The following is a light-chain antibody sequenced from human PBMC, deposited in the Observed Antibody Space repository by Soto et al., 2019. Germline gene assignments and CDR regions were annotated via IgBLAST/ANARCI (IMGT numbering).Light chain of an antibody. Sequence: QFVLTQPASVSGSPGQSITISCTETSSDVAEYKYVSWYQQHPGRAPKLIIYDVSNRPSGVSNRFSGSKSGSTASLTISGLQAEDEADYYCSAYTTSIALYVFGAGTKVTVL. CDR1: SSDVAEYKY. J-gene: IGLJ1*01. CDR2: DVS. CDR3: SAYTTSIALYV. V-gene: IGLV2-14*03.